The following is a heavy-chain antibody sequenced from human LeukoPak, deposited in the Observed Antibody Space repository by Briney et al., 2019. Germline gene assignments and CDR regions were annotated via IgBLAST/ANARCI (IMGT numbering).Heavy chain of an antibody. CDR2: INPSGGST. V-gene: IGHV1-46*01. CDR1: GYTFTSYY. D-gene: IGHD6-13*01. CDR3: ARGLGSIAAARYYFDY. Sequence: ASVKVSCKASGYTFTSYYMHWVRQAPGQGLEWMGIINPSGGSTSYAQKFQGRVTMTRDAPTSTVYMELSSLRSEDTAVYYCARGLGSIAAARYYFDYWGQGTLVTVSS. J-gene: IGHJ4*02.